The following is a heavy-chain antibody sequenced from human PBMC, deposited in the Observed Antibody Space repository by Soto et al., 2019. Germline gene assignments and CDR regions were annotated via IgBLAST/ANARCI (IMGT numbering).Heavy chain of an antibody. CDR2: IYYSGST. CDR3: ARHVWSGYSYYYYYGMDV. Sequence: SETLSLTCTVSGGSISSSSYYWGWIRQPPGKGLEWIGSIYYSGSTYYNPSLKSRVTISVDTSKNQFSLKLSSVTAADTAVYYCARHVWSGYSYYYYYGMDVWGQGTTVTVSS. V-gene: IGHV4-39*01. CDR1: GGSISSSSYY. J-gene: IGHJ6*02. D-gene: IGHD3-3*01.